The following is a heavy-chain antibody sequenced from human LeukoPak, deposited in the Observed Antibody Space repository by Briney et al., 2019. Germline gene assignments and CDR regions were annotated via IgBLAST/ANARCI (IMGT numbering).Heavy chain of an antibody. CDR1: GGSISSSSYY. D-gene: IGHD2-15*01. J-gene: IGHJ4*02. Sequence: SETLSLTCTVSGGSISSSSYYWGWFRQPPGKGLEWIGSIYYSGSTYFNPSLKSRVTISVDTSKNQFSLKLSSVTAADTAVYYCARGRGCSGGSCYLRKDFDYWGQGTLVTVSS. V-gene: IGHV4-39*07. CDR3: ARGRGCSGGSCYLRKDFDY. CDR2: IYYSGST.